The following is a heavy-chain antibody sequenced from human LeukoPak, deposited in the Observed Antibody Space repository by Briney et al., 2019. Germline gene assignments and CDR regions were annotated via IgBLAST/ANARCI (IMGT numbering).Heavy chain of an antibody. CDR3: ARAFWVHYYGSGSYFADY. Sequence: GGSLRLSCAASGFTVSSNYMSWVRQAPGKGLEWVSVIYSGGSTYYADSVKGRFTISRDNSKNTLYLQMNSLRAEDTAVYYCARAFWVHYYGSGSYFADYWGQGILVTVSS. CDR1: GFTVSSNY. J-gene: IGHJ4*02. CDR2: IYSGGST. D-gene: IGHD3-10*01. V-gene: IGHV3-66*02.